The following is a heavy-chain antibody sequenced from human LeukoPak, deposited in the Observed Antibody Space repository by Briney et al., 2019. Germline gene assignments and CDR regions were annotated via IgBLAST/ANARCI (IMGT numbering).Heavy chain of an antibody. CDR2: IYSGGST. V-gene: IGHV3-66*02. Sequence: PGGSLRLSCAASGFTVSSNYMSWVRQAPGKGLEWVSVIYSGGSTYYADSEKGRFTIPRDNSKNTLYLQMNSLRAEDTAVYYCARDIPYDFWSGYYTHWGQGTLVTVSS. CDR3: ARDIPYDFWSGYYTH. D-gene: IGHD3-3*01. CDR1: GFTVSSNY. J-gene: IGHJ4*02.